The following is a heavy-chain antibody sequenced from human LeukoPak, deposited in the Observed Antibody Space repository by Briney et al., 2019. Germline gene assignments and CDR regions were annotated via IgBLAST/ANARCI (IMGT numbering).Heavy chain of an antibody. CDR1: GFTFSSYA. D-gene: IGHD6-19*01. CDR3: ARHSSGWYYFDY. J-gene: IGHJ4*02. Sequence: GGSLRLSCAASGFTFSSYAMGWVRQAPGKGLEWVAVISYDGSNKYYADSVKGRFTISRDNSKNTLYLQMNSLRAEDTAVYYCARHSSGWYYFDYWGQGTLVTVSS. V-gene: IGHV3-30-3*01. CDR2: ISYDGSNK.